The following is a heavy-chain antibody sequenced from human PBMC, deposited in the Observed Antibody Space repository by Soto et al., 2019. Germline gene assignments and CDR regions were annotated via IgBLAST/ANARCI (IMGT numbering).Heavy chain of an antibody. J-gene: IGHJ1*01. D-gene: IGHD4-17*01. Sequence: QVQLVQSGAEVKKPGASVKVSCKTSGYSFRVYIISWVRQAPGQGLEWLGWVAPYNGNTKNAQKIQGRVTMTTDTPTSTAAMELRSLTSDDTAMYYCARGVAGDYCGYGYFQYWGQGSLVSVSP. CDR1: GYSFRVYI. CDR3: ARGVAGDYCGYGYFQY. V-gene: IGHV1-18*01. CDR2: VAPYNGNT.